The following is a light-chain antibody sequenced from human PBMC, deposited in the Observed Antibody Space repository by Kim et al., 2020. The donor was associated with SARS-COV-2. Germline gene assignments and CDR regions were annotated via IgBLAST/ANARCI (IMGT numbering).Light chain of an antibody. CDR3: ASWDNDLSGVL. Sequence: HRVTSSCSGGSSNIGQNFESWYQQPPGSAPKLLIYDNNKRPSRTPGRISAFKSGTSATLGITGLQPGDEAVYYCASWDNDLSGVLFGGGTQLTVL. J-gene: IGLJ2*01. CDR1: SSNIGQNF. CDR2: DNN. V-gene: IGLV1-51*01.